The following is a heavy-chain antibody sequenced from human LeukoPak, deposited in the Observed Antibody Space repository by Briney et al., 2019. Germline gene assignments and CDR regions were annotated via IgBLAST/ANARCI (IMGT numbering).Heavy chain of an antibody. D-gene: IGHD6-6*01. CDR2: IWYDGSNK. CDR1: GFTFSSYG. CDR3: ARGIAARLVDY. V-gene: IGHV3-33*01. J-gene: IGHJ4*02. Sequence: QPGGSLRLSCAASGFTFSSYGMPWVRQAPGKGLEWVAVIWYDGSNKYYADSVKGRFTISRDNSKNTLYLQMNSLRAEDTAVYYCARGIAARLVDYWGQGTLVTVSS.